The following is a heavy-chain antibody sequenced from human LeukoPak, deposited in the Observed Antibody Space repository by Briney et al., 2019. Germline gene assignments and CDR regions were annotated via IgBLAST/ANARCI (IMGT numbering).Heavy chain of an antibody. V-gene: IGHV3-48*04. Sequence: GGSLRLSCAASGFTFSSYNMNWVRQAPGKGLEWVSYISSSSSTIYYADSVKGRFTISRDNAKNSLYLQMNSLRAEDTAVYYCARDFRAVAGIYFDYWGQGTLVTVSS. CDR2: ISSSSSTI. D-gene: IGHD6-19*01. CDR3: ARDFRAVAGIYFDY. CDR1: GFTFSSYN. J-gene: IGHJ4*02.